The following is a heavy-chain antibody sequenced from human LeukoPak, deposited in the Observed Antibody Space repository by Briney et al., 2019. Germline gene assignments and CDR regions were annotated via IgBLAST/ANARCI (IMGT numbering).Heavy chain of an antibody. CDR2: INTNTGNP. CDR1: GYTFTSYY. D-gene: IGHD1-26*01. J-gene: IGHJ6*03. CDR3: ARGDHSGSYWDPDYYYYMDV. Sequence: ASVKVSCKASGYTFTSYYMHWVRQAPGQGLEWMGWINTNTGNPTYAQGFTGRFVFSLDTSVSTAYLQISSLKAEDTAVYYCARGDHSGSYWDPDYYYYMDVWGKGTTVTVSS. V-gene: IGHV7-4-1*02.